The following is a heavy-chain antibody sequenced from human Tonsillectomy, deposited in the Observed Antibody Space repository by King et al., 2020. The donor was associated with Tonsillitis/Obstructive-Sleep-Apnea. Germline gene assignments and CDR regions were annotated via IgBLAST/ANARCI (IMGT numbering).Heavy chain of an antibody. CDR1: GFTFSSYS. CDR2: ISGSSTYI. CDR3: AKDQCSSPSCYGGLDDYYYYYYMDV. J-gene: IGHJ6*03. V-gene: IGHV3-21*01. Sequence: VQLVESGGGLVKPGGSLRLSCAASGFTFSSYSLNWVRQAPGKGLEWVSSISGSSTYIYYADSVKGRFTISRDNAKNSLYLQMNSLRAEDTAVYYCAKDQCSSPSCYGGLDDYYYYYYMDVWGQGSTVSDSS. D-gene: IGHD2-2*01.